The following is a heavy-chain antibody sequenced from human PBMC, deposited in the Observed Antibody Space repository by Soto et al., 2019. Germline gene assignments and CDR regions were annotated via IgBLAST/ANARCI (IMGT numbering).Heavy chain of an antibody. V-gene: IGHV4-59*01. CDR1: GGSISSYT. J-gene: IGHJ3*01. CDR3: AKGLRVGGGSPIGVFDV. Sequence: SETLSLTCTVSGGSISSYTWSSIRQPPGKGLEYIGYIYYSGDTTYNPSLKSRVTISFDTSKNQFSLKLTSVTAADTAVYFCAKGLRVGGGSPIGVFDVWGEGTMVNVSS. D-gene: IGHD1-26*01. CDR2: IYYSGDT.